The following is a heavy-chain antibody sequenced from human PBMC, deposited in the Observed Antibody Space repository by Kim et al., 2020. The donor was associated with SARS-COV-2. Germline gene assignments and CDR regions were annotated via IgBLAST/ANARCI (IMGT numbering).Heavy chain of an antibody. D-gene: IGHD3-9*01. J-gene: IGHJ6*02. CDR1: GFTFSNAW. CDR3: TRDDILTGYYLGSYYYYAMDV. Sequence: GGSLRLSCAASGFTFSNAWMTWVRQAPGKGLEWGGRIRSNTDGGTTDYAAPVEGRFTISRDDSRNTLYLQMNSLKTEDTAMYYCTRDDILTGYYLGSYYYYAMDVWSQGTTVPVSS. CDR2: IRSNTDGGTT. V-gene: IGHV3-15*01.